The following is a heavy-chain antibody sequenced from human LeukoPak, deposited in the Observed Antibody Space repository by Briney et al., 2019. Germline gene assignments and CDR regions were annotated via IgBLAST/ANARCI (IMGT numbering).Heavy chain of an antibody. V-gene: IGHV4-34*01. CDR2: INHSGST. CDR1: GGSISLFY. Sequence: SETLSLTCTVSGGSISLFYWSWIRQPPGKGLEWIGEINHSGSTNYNPSLKSRVTISVDTSKNQFSLKLSSVTAADTAVYYCARGDSGSSPYYIDYGGQGTLVTVSS. D-gene: IGHD6-6*01. CDR3: ARGDSGSSPYYIDY. J-gene: IGHJ4*02.